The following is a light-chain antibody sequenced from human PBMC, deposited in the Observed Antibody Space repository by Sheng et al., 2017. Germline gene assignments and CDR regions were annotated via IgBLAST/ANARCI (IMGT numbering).Light chain of an antibody. J-gene: IGKJ4*01. CDR2: GAS. CDR3: QYYGSAPVT. Sequence: EVVLTQSPATLSLSPGERAALSCRASQSVGRYLAWYQLRPGQAPRLLIYGASIRAAGIPDRFSASGSGTDFTLTFSRLDPEDSAVYYCQYYGSAPVTFGGGTKVEI. V-gene: IGKV3-20*01. CDR1: QSVGRY.